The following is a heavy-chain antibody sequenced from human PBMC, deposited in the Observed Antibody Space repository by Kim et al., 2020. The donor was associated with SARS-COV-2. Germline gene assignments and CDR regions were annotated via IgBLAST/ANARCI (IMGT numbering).Heavy chain of an antibody. CDR3: TTGKGRMVTSDFDY. D-gene: IGHD5-18*01. CDR1: GFTFSNAW. V-gene: IGHV3-15*01. J-gene: IGHJ4*02. CDR2: IKSKTDGGTT. Sequence: GGSLRLFCAASGFTFSNAWMSWVRQAPGKGLEWVGRIKSKTDGGTTDYAAPVKGRFTIPRDDSKNTLYLQMNSLKTEDTAVYYCTTGKGRMVTSDFDYWGQGTLVTVSS.